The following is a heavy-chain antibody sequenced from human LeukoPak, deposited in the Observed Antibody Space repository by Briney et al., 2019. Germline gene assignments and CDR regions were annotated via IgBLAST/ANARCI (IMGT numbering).Heavy chain of an antibody. CDR3: AKSPQWELYLFDY. D-gene: IGHD1-26*01. V-gene: IGHV3-23*01. CDR2: ISGSDGST. CDR1: GFTFSSYA. Sequence: GGSLRLSCAASGFTFSSYAMSWVRQAPGKGLEWVSAISGSDGSTYYADSVKGRFTISRDNSKNTLYLQMNSLRAEDTAVYYCAKSPQWELYLFDYWGQGTLVTVSS. J-gene: IGHJ4*02.